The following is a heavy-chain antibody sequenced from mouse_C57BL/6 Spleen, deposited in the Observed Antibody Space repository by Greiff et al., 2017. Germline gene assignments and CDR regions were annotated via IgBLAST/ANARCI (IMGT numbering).Heavy chain of an antibody. D-gene: IGHD1-1*01. CDR3: AIFITTVVDWFAY. J-gene: IGHJ3*01. CDR2: INPSSGYT. V-gene: IGHV1-4*01. Sequence: QVQLQQSGAELARPGASVKMSCKASGYTFTSYTMHWVKQRPGQGLEWIGYINPSSGYTKYNQKFKDKATLTADKSSSTAYMQLSSLTSEDSAVYYCAIFITTVVDWFAYWGQGTLVTVSA. CDR1: GYTFTSYT.